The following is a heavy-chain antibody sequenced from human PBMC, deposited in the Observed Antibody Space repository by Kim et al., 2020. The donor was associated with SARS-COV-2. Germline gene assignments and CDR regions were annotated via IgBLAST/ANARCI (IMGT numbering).Heavy chain of an antibody. CDR3: YTARGYYFDY. D-gene: IGHD5-18*01. V-gene: IGHV3-21*01. CDR2: YL. J-gene: IGHJ4*02. Sequence: YLYYADSVKGRFTISRDHAKNSLYLQMNSLRAEDTAVYYCYTARGYYFDYWGQGTLVTVSS.